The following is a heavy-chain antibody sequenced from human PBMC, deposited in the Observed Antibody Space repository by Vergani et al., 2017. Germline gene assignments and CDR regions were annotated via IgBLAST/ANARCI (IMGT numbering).Heavy chain of an antibody. J-gene: IGHJ6*02. CDR1: VYTFTDHY. CDR2: VDPEDGET. V-gene: IGHV1-69-2*01. Sequence: EVQLVQSGAEVKKPGATMKISCKVSVYTFTDHYMHWVKPAPGQGLEWMGLVDPEDGETIYAEKFTGRVTIAADTSTDTAHLELSSLRSEDTAVYYCATPQTVTTGGMEVWGQGTTVIVSS. CDR3: ATPQTVTTGGMEV. D-gene: IGHD4-17*01.